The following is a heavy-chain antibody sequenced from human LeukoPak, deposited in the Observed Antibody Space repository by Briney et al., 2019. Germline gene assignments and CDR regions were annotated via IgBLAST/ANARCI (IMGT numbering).Heavy chain of an antibody. J-gene: IGHJ4*02. CDR2: IYYSGST. CDR1: GGSISSYY. D-gene: IGHD2-2*01. CDR3: ARLVVPGYHFDY. V-gene: IGHV4-59*08. Sequence: SETLSLTCTVSGGSISSYYWSWIRQPPGKGLEWIGYIYYSGSTNYNPSLKSRVTISVDTSKNQFSLKLSSVTAADTAVYYCARLVVPGYHFDYWGQGTLVTVSS.